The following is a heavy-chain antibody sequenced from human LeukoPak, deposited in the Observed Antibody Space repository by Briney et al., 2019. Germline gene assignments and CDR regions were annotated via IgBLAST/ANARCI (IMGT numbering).Heavy chain of an antibody. CDR3: ILGGKLDY. CDR2: IYHTGNT. CDR1: GGSISSSNYY. J-gene: IGHJ4*02. D-gene: IGHD3-10*01. V-gene: IGHV4-39*01. Sequence: PSETLSLTCTVSGGSISSSNYYRGWIRQPPGKGLEWIGGIYHTGNTHYNPSLKSRVTISVDTSKNQLSLRLSSATAADTALYYCILGGKLDYWGKGILVTVSS.